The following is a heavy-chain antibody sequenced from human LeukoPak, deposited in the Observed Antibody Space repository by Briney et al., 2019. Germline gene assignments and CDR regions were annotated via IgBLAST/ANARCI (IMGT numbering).Heavy chain of an antibody. V-gene: IGHV3-21*04. J-gene: IGHJ4*02. CDR2: ISSSSSYI. CDR1: GFTFTSFW. D-gene: IGHD2-2*03. CDR3: AKDGYCSSTSCSYYFDY. Sequence: GGSLRLSCAASGFTFTSFWMAWVRQAPGKGLEWVSSISSSSSYIYYADSVKGRFTISRDNAKNSLYLQMNSLRAEDTAVYYCAKDGYCSSTSCSYYFDYWGQGTLVTVSS.